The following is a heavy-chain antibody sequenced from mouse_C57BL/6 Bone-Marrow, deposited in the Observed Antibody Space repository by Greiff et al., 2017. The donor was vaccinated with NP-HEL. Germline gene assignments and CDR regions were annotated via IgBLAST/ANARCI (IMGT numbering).Heavy chain of an antibody. CDR2: INPGSGGT. CDR1: GYAFPNYL. CDR3: ARDGNYGYYAMDY. Sequence: VQLQQSGAELVRPGTSVKVSCKASGYAFPNYLIAWVKQRPGQGLEWIGVINPGSGGTNYNEKFKGKATLTADKSSSTAYMQLSSLTSEDSAVYFCARDGNYGYYAMDYWGQGTSVTVSS. V-gene: IGHV1-54*01. J-gene: IGHJ4*01. D-gene: IGHD2-1*01.